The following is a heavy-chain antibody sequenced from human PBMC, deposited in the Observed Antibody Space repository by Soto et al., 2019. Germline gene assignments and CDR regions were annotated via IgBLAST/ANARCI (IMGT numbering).Heavy chain of an antibody. J-gene: IGHJ4*02. V-gene: IGHV3-23*01. Sequence: GGSLRLSCAASGFTFSSYAMSWVRQAPGKGLEWVSAISGSGGSTYYADSVKGRFTISRDNSKNTLYLQMNSLRAEDMAVYYCAKDSTMIVVVIFDYWGQGTLVTVSS. CDR1: GFTFSSYA. CDR2: ISGSGGST. CDR3: AKDSTMIVVVIFDY. D-gene: IGHD3-22*01.